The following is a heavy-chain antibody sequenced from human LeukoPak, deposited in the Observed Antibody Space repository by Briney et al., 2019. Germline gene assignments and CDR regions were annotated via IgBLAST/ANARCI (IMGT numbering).Heavy chain of an antibody. V-gene: IGHV3-21*01. Sequence: PGGSQSLSCAASGFTFSSYSMNWIRQAPGKGLELVSSISSSSSYIYYADSVKGRFTISRDNAKNSLYLQMNSLRAEDTAVYYCARDYGDLNWFDPWGQGTLVTVSS. J-gene: IGHJ5*02. D-gene: IGHD4-17*01. CDR1: GFTFSSYS. CDR2: ISSSSSYI. CDR3: ARDYGDLNWFDP.